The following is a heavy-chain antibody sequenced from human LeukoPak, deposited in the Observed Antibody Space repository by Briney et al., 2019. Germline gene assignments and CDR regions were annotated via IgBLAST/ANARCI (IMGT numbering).Heavy chain of an antibody. J-gene: IGHJ5*02. D-gene: IGHD6-19*01. CDR2: INAANGNT. V-gene: IGHV1-3*01. CDR3: VRGAPIRVAVAATFDP. Sequence: GASVTVSCKASGYTFTRYPMHWVRQAPGQRLEWMGWINAANGNTQYSQKFQGRVTITRDTSASTAYMELSSLRSEDTAVYYCVRGAPIRVAVAATFDPWGQGTLVTVPS. CDR1: GYTFTRYP.